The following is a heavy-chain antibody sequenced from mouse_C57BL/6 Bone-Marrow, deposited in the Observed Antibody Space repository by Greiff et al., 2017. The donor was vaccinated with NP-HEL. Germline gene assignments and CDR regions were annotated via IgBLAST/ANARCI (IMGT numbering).Heavy chain of an antibody. CDR2: ISSGSSTL. D-gene: IGHD1-1*01. V-gene: IGHV5-17*01. J-gene: IGHJ4*01. CDR3: ARGLISSYAMDY. Sequence: EVMLVESGGGLVKPGGSLKLSCAASGFTFSDYGMHWVRQAPEKGLEWVAYISSGSSTLYYADTVKGRFTISRDNAKNTLFLQMTSLRSEDTAMYYCARGLISSYAMDYWGQGTSVTVSS. CDR1: GFTFSDYG.